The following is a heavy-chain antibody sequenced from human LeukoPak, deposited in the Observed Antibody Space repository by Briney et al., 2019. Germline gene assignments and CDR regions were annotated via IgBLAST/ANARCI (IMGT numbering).Heavy chain of an antibody. Sequence: GASVKVSCKASGYTFTSYDINWVRQATGQGLEWMGWMNPNSGNTGYAQKFQGRVTITRNTSISTAYMELRSLRSDDTAVYYCARERATDYYGSGSYYTELYLWGQGTLVTVSS. CDR1: GYTFTSYD. CDR2: MNPNSGNT. CDR3: ARERATDYYGSGSYYTELYL. D-gene: IGHD3-10*01. J-gene: IGHJ4*02. V-gene: IGHV1-8*03.